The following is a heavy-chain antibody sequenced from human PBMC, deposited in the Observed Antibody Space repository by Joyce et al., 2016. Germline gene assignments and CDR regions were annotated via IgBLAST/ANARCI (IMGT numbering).Heavy chain of an antibody. V-gene: IGHV4-39*07. Sequence: QLQLQESGPGLVKPSETLSLTCTGSGGSISSSSYYWGWNRQPPGKGLDWIGNIYYSGRTYYNPALKSRVTISVHTSKNQFSLKLSYVTAADTAMYYCTRDGFLEWLGDDYWGQGTLVTVSS. D-gene: IGHD3-3*01. J-gene: IGHJ4*02. CDR3: TRDGFLEWLGDDY. CDR2: IYYSGRT. CDR1: GGSISSSSYY.